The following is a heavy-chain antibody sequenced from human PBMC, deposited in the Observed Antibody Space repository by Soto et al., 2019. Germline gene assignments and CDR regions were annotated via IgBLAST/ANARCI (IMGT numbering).Heavy chain of an antibody. J-gene: IGHJ3*01. Sequence: GGSLRLSCVASGYTFSEYSMNWVRQAPGKGLEWVSYFGTSRKYIFYADSVRGRFTISRDDARNSLYLQLNSLRDEDTAVYYCVRDGDCAFAFCGQGTMVTVSS. CDR1: GYTFSEYS. D-gene: IGHD2-21*02. CDR2: FGTSRKYI. CDR3: VRDGDCAFAF. V-gene: IGHV3-48*02.